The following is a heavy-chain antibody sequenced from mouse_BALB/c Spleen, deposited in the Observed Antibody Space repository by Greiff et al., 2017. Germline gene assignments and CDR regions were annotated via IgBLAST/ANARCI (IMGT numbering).Heavy chain of an antibody. Sequence: EVKLVESGGGLVKPGGSLKLSCAASGFTFSSYTMSWVRQTPEKRLEWVATISSGGSYTYYPDSVKGRFTISRDNAKNTLYLQMSSLKSEDTAMYYCTREGVRDYDPHYYAMDYWGQGTSVTVSS. CDR1: GFTFSSYT. D-gene: IGHD2-4*01. CDR2: ISSGGSYT. J-gene: IGHJ4*01. CDR3: TREGVRDYDPHYYAMDY. V-gene: IGHV5-6-4*01.